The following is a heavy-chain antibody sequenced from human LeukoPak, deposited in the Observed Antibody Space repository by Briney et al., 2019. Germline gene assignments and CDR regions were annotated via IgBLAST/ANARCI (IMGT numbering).Heavy chain of an antibody. CDR3: ATEGAVTVWGFDY. CDR2: ISSTATYM. V-gene: IGHV3-21*01. J-gene: IGHJ4*02. D-gene: IGHD3-16*01. Sequence: PGGSLRLSCAASGFSFSNYNMHWVRQAPGKGLEWVSSISSTATYMYYVDSVKGRFTISRDNAQNSLYLQMDSLRAEDTAVYYCATEGAVTVWGFDYWGQGTLVTVSS. CDR1: GFSFSNYN.